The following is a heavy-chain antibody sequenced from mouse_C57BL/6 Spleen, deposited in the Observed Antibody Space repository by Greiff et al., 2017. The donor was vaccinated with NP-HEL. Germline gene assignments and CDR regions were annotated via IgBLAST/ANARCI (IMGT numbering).Heavy chain of an antibody. Sequence: VQLKQSGAELVRPGASVKLSCTASGFNIKDDYMHWVKQRPEQGLEWIGWIDPENGDTEYASKFQGKATITADTSSNTAYLQLSSLTSEDTAVYYCTHRLPYYYAMDYWGQGTSVTVSS. CDR1: GFNIKDDY. CDR3: THRLPYYYAMDY. CDR2: IDPENGDT. J-gene: IGHJ4*01. V-gene: IGHV14-4*01.